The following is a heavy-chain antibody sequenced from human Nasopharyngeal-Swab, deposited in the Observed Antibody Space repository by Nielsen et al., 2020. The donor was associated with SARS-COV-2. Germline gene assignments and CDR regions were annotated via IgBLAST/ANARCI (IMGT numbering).Heavy chain of an antibody. Sequence: GESLKISCAASGFTFSDYYMSWVRQAPGKGLEWLSYISYTSSTIYYADSVKGRFTISRDNAKNSLYLQMNSLRAEDTAVYYCARDGTTAHDYYYYMDVWGKGTTVTVSS. V-gene: IGHV3-11*04. CDR2: ISYTSSTI. J-gene: IGHJ6*03. CDR1: GFTFSDYY. D-gene: IGHD4-17*01. CDR3: ARDGTTAHDYYYYMDV.